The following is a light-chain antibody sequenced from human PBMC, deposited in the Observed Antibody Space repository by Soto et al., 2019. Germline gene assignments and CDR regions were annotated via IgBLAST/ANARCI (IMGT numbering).Light chain of an antibody. CDR1: SSDVGGYNY. Sequence: QSALTQPASVSGSPGQSITISCTGTSSDVGGYNYVSWYQQHPGKAPQLMIYDVSNRPSGVSNRFSGSKSGNTASLTISGLQAEDEADYYCSSYTTSSTLYYVFGTGTQLTVL. J-gene: IGLJ1*01. V-gene: IGLV2-14*03. CDR2: DVS. CDR3: SSYTTSSTLYYV.